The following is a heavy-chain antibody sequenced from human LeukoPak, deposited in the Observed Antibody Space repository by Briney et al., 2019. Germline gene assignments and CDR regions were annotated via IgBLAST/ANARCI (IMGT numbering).Heavy chain of an antibody. D-gene: IGHD1-26*01. Sequence: PGGSLRLSCAASGFTFSSYGIHWVRQAPGKGLEGVASISFDAADKFYADSVKGRFTISRDNSKNTLYLQMDRLGGDDTAMYYCAKGRTGIVGPTWGLDYWGQGAPVTVSS. CDR2: ISFDAADK. J-gene: IGHJ4*02. V-gene: IGHV3-30*18. CDR3: AKGRTGIVGPTWGLDY. CDR1: GFTFSSYG.